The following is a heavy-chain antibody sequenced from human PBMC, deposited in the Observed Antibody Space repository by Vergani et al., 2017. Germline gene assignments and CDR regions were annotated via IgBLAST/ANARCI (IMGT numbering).Heavy chain of an antibody. J-gene: IGHJ5*02. D-gene: IGHD3-10*01. CDR1: GSTGSGNY. Sequence: ELHLVESGGGLVQPGGSLRLPCAASGSTGSGNYMIWVRQATGEALEWVSHIDSGYEKYYADSVKGRVTISRDTSKNTLHLQINNLRVEDTAVYYCARGNYYGSGTYVDPWGQGTLVTVSS. CDR3: ARGNYYGSGTYVDP. CDR2: IDSGYEK. V-gene: IGHV3-66*02.